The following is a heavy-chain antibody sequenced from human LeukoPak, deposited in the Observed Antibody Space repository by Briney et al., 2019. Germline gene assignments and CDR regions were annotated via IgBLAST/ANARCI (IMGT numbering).Heavy chain of an antibody. CDR2: MNPNSGNT. Sequence: GASVKVSCKASGYTFTSYDINWVRQATGQGLGWMGWMNPNSGNTGYAQKFQGRVTMTRNTSISTAYMELSSLRSEDTAVYYCARGPLRFLEWFPIWFDPWGQGTLVTVSS. CDR1: GYTFTSYD. D-gene: IGHD3-3*01. J-gene: IGHJ5*02. CDR3: ARGPLRFLEWFPIWFDP. V-gene: IGHV1-8*01.